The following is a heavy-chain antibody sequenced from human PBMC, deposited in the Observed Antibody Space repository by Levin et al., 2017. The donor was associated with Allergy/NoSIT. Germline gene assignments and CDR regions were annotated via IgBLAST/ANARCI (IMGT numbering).Heavy chain of an antibody. CDR2: ISSNSVYI. CDR1: GFSFSGYN. Sequence: GSLRLSCAASGFSFSGYNMNWVRQAPGKGLEWVASISSNSVYIFYADSLKGRFTISRDNAKNSLYLQMNSLRAEDTALYYCVSGGSGWPFDNWGQGTLVSVST. J-gene: IGHJ4*02. V-gene: IGHV3-21*06. CDR3: VSGGSGWPFDN. D-gene: IGHD6-19*01.